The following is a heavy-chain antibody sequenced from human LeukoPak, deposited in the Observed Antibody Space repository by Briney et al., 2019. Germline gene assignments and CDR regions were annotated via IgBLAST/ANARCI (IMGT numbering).Heavy chain of an antibody. Sequence: GASVKVSCKTSGYTFTGYYMHWVGQAPGQGLEWMGWIDPNSGGTNYAQKFQGRVTMTRDTSIGTAYMELSGLTSDDTAVYYCARDFATWYFDYWGQGTLVTVSS. D-gene: IGHD2-15*01. CDR3: ARDFATWYFDY. V-gene: IGHV1-2*02. J-gene: IGHJ4*02. CDR1: GYTFTGYY. CDR2: IDPNSGGT.